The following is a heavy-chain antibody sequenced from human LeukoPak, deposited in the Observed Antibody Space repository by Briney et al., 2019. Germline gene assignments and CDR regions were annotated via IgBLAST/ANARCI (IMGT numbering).Heavy chain of an antibody. CDR2: IYTGGST. J-gene: IGHJ4*02. Sequence: KASETLSLTCTVSGGSISSYYWSWIRQPAGKGLEWIGRIYTGGSTKYNPSLKSRVTMSVDTSKNQFSLKLSSVTAADTAVYFCASGSYYAYFDYWGQGTLVNVSS. V-gene: IGHV4-4*07. CDR1: GGSISSYY. D-gene: IGHD3-10*01. CDR3: ASGSYYAYFDY.